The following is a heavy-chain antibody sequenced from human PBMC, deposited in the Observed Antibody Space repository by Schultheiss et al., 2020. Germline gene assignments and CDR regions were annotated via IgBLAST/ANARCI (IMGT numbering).Heavy chain of an antibody. D-gene: IGHD5-24*01. J-gene: IGHJ4*02. CDR2: ISSSSSYI. V-gene: IGHV3-21*04. CDR3: AKAGKAWLQLGY. CDR1: GFTFSSYS. Sequence: GESLKISCAASGFTFSSYSMNWVRQAPGKGLEWVSSISSSSSYIYYADSVKGRFTISRDNAKNSLYLQMNSLRAEDTAVYYCAKAGKAWLQLGYWGQGTLVTVSS.